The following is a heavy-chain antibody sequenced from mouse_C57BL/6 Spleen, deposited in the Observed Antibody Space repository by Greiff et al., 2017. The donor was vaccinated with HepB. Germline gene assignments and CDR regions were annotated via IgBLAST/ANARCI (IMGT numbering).Heavy chain of an antibody. D-gene: IGHD1-1*01. Sequence: QVQLQQPGAELVKPGASVKMSCKASGYTFTSYWITWVKQRPEQGLEWIGDIYPGSGSTNYNEKFKSKATLTVDTSSSTAYMQLSSLTSEDSAVYYCAREGTTVVATDYWGQGTTLTVSS. J-gene: IGHJ2*01. V-gene: IGHV1-55*01. CDR2: IYPGSGST. CDR3: AREGTTVVATDY. CDR1: GYTFTSYW.